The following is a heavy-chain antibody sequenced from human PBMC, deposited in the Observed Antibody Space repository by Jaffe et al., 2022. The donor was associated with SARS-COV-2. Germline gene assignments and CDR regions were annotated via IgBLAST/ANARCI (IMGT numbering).Heavy chain of an antibody. J-gene: IGHJ6*02. Sequence: QVQLQESGPGLVKPSQTLSLTCTVSGGSISSGGYYWSWIRQHPGKGLEWIGYIYYSGSTYYNPSLKSRVTISVDTSKNQFSLKLSSVTAADTAVYYCARGSELSVEDIVGAGMDVWGQGTTVTVSS. CDR1: GGSISSGGYY. V-gene: IGHV4-31*03. D-gene: IGHD2-15*01. CDR2: IYYSGST. CDR3: ARGSELSVEDIVGAGMDV.